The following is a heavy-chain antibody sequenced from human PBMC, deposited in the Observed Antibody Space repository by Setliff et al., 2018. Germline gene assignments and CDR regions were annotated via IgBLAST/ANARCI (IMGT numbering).Heavy chain of an antibody. CDR2: IFSNDEK. J-gene: IGHJ4*02. CDR3: AAASNYCDY. CDR1: GFSLSNGRMG. Sequence: SGPTLVNPTETLTLTCIVSGFSLSNGRMGVSWIRQPPGKALEWLAHIFSNDEKSYTPSLKTRLTISKDTSKNQVVLTMTNMDPVDTATYYCAAASNYCDYWGQGTLVTVSS. V-gene: IGHV2-26*01.